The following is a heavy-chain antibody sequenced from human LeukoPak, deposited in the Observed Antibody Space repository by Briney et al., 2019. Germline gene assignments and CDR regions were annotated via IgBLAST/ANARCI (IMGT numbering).Heavy chain of an antibody. CDR2: IYPGDSDT. CDR3: ARTAMGDCSGGSCYSDNALVI. D-gene: IGHD2-15*01. CDR1: GYSFTSYW. Sequence: GESLKISCKGSGYSFTSYWIGWVRQMPGKGLEWMGIIYPGDSDTRYSPSFQGQVTISADKSISTAYLQWSSLKASDTAMYYCARTAMGDCSGGSCYSDNALVIWGQGTMVTVSS. V-gene: IGHV5-51*01. J-gene: IGHJ3*02.